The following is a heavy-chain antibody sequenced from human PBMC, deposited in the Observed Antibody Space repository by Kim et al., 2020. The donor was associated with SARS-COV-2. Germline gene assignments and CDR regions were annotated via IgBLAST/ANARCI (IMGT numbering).Heavy chain of an antibody. J-gene: IGHJ5*02. V-gene: IGHV4-4*02. CDR3: ARGVSSAWTLRPWFDP. Sequence: SETLSLTCVVSGASISSSSCWSWVRQPPGKGLEWIGEVDHSGTTSYNVSLKSRVTISVAKSKNQFSLRLNSVSAADTAVYYCARGVSSAWTLRPWFDP. D-gene: IGHD3-22*01. CDR2: VDHSGTT. CDR1: GASISSSSC.